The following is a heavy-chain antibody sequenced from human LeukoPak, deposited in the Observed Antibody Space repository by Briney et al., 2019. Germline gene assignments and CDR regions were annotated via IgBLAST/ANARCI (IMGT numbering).Heavy chain of an antibody. V-gene: IGHV1-2*02. CDR3: AREQWLVRGGGTGWFDP. Sequence: ASVKVSCKASGYTFTGYYMHWVRQAPGQGLEWMGWINPNSGGTNYAQKFQGRVTMTRDTSISTDYMELSMLRSDDTAVYYGAREQWLVRGGGTGWFDPWGQGTLVTVSS. CDR2: INPNSGGT. CDR1: GYTFTGYY. J-gene: IGHJ5*02. D-gene: IGHD6-19*01.